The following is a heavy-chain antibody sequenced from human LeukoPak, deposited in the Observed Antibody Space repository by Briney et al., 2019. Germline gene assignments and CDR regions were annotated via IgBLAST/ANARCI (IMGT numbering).Heavy chain of an antibody. CDR1: GYTFTGYY. CDR2: INPNSGGT. J-gene: IGHJ4*02. Sequence: ASVKVSCKASGYTFTGYYMHRVRQAPGQGLEWMGWINPNSGGTNYAQKFQGRVTMTRDTSTSTVYMELSSLRSEDTAVYYCARDLETTYYDFWSGYYQYYFDYWGQGTLVTVSS. V-gene: IGHV1-2*02. D-gene: IGHD3-3*01. CDR3: ARDLETTYYDFWSGYYQYYFDY.